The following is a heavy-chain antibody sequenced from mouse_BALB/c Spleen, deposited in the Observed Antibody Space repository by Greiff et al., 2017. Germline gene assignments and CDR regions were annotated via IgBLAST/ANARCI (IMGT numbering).Heavy chain of an antibody. CDR1: GFTFSSYA. J-gene: IGHJ2*01. CDR2: ISSGGSYT. D-gene: IGHD1-2*01. V-gene: IGHV5-9-3*01. Sequence: EVKLVESGGGLVKPGGSLKLSCAASGFTFSSYAMSWVRQTPEKRLEWVATISSGGSYTYYPDSVKGRFTISRDNAKNTLYLQMSSLRSEDTAMYYCARVYYGYLYYFDYWGQGTTLTVSS. CDR3: ARVYYGYLYYFDY.